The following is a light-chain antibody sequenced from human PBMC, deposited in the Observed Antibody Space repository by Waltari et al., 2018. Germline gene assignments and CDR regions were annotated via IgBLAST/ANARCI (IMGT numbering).Light chain of an antibody. CDR1: SSDIGSYSL. Sequence: QSALTQSASVSGSPGQSITISCIGTSSDIGSYSLVSWYQQHPGKAPKLIIYEVNNRPLVFSHRFSCSKSANTASLTISALQSEDESYYYCCSYAGTITPWVFGGGTKLTVL. CDR3: CSYAGTITPWV. CDR2: EVN. J-gene: IGLJ3*02. V-gene: IGLV2-23*02.